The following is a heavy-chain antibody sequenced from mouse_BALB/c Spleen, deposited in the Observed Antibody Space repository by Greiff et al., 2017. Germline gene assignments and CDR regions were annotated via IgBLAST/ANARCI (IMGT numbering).Heavy chain of an antibody. CDR3: ARPFYYGSKGFAY. Sequence: EVHLVESGGDLVKPGGSLKLSCAASGFTFSSYGMSWVRQTPDKRLEWVATISSGGSYTYYPDSVKGRFTISRDNAKNTLYLQMSSLKSEDTAMYYCARPFYYGSKGFAYWGQGTLVTVSA. CDR1: GFTFSSYG. V-gene: IGHV5-6*01. J-gene: IGHJ3*01. D-gene: IGHD1-1*01. CDR2: ISSGGSYT.